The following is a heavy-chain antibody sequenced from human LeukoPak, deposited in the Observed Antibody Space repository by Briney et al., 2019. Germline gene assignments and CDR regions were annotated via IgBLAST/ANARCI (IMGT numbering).Heavy chain of an antibody. J-gene: IGHJ1*01. CDR3: YGGNAEQ. V-gene: IGHV3-74*01. CDR2: INTDGSST. Sequence: GGSLRLSCAASGFTFDDYAMLWVRQAPGKGLVWVSGINTDGSSTNYADSVKGRFTISRDNAENTLYLQMNSLRVEDMAVYYCYGGNAEQWGQGTLVTVSS. CDR1: GFTFDDYA. D-gene: IGHD4-23*01.